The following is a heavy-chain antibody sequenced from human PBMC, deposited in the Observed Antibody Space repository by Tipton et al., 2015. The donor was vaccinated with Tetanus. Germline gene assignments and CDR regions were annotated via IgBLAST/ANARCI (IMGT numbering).Heavy chain of an antibody. V-gene: IGHV4-39*01. CDR1: GGSISSPNYY. CDR2: IYYSGST. D-gene: IGHD3-9*01. CDR3: ARRGGDFLTGYYDS. J-gene: IGHJ4*02. Sequence: TLSLTCSVSGGSISSPNYYWGWIRQPPGKGLEWIGRIYYSGSTSYNPSLKSRVTISVDTSKNQFSLELNSVTAADTAVYYCARRGGDFLTGYYDSWGQGTLVTVSS.